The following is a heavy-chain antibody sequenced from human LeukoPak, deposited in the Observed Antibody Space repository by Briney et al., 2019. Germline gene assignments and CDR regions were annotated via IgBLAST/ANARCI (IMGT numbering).Heavy chain of an antibody. J-gene: IGHJ6*03. D-gene: IGHD3-3*01. V-gene: IGHV1-8*03. CDR3: ARSTLSYDFWSGYYVDPYYYYYMDV. Sequence: ASVKVSCKASGYTFTSYDINWVRQATGQGLEWMGWMNPNSGNTGYAQKFQGRVTINRNTSISTAYMELSSLRSEDTAVYYCARSTLSYDFWSGYYVDPYYYYYMDVWGKGTTVTVSS. CDR2: MNPNSGNT. CDR1: GYTFTSYD.